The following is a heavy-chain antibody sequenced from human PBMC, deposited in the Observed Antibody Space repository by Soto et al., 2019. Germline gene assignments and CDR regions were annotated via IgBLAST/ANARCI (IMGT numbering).Heavy chain of an antibody. CDR1: GYIFTNYA. D-gene: IGHD2-2*01. CDR3: ARGDWGSTSCTSALDL. Sequence: QVQLVQSGAEVRKPGASVKVSCKAAGYIFTNYAVHWVRQAPGQRLEWMGWINAGSGNTKYSEKFQGRVTFSRDTTASTAFMELTTLTSEHTATYYCARGDWGSTSCTSALDLWGQGTLVNVS. V-gene: IGHV1-3*01. J-gene: IGHJ3*01. CDR2: INAGSGNT.